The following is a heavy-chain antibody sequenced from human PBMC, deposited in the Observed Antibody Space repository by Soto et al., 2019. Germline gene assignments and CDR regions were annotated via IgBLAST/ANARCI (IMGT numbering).Heavy chain of an antibody. J-gene: IGHJ6*02. Sequence: GGSLRLSCAASGFTFSNAWMSWVRQAPGKGLEWVGRIKSKTDGGTTDYAAPVKGRFTISRDDSKNTLYPQMNSLKTEDTAVYYCTTDTYSTTTMVRGVITPYYYGMDVWGQGTTVTVSS. D-gene: IGHD3-10*01. V-gene: IGHV3-15*01. CDR3: TTDTYSTTTMVRGVITPYYYGMDV. CDR1: GFTFSNAW. CDR2: IKSKTDGGTT.